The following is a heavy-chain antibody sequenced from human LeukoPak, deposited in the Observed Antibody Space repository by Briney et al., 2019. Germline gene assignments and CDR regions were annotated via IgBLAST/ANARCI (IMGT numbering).Heavy chain of an antibody. CDR2: IYTSGST. CDR3: AREYGSGSEFDY. V-gene: IGHV4-4*07. CDR1: GYSISSGYY. J-gene: IGHJ4*02. D-gene: IGHD3-10*01. Sequence: SETLSLTCTVSGYSISSGYYWSWIRQPAGKGLEWIGRIYTSGSTNYNPSLKSRVTMSVDTSKNQFSLKLSSVTAADTAVYYCAREYGSGSEFDYWGQGTLVTVSS.